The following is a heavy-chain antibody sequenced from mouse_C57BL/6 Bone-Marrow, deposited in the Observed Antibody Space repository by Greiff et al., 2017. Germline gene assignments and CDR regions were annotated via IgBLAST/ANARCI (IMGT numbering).Heavy chain of an antibody. Sequence: QVQLQQSGAGFVKPGASVKLSCTASCFTFISYAMSWVQQSPGQGLEWIGTITLDSGYTNYTENFKGKYTLTGDTSSSTAYLQLSSLTSEDSAVYYCAREDGGGYVDVWGRGTTVTVTA. D-gene: IGHD2-3*01. V-gene: IGHV1-55*01. J-gene: IGHJ1*03. CDR2: ITLDSGYT. CDR3: AREDGGGYVDV. CDR1: CFTFISYA.